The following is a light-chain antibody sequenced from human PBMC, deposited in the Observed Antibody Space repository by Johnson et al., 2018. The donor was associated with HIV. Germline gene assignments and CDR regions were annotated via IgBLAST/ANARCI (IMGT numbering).Light chain of an antibody. CDR3: GTWDSSLYAYV. CDR1: SSNIGNNY. Sequence: QSVLTQPPSVSAAPGQKVTISCSGSSSNIGNNYVSWYQQLPGTAPKLLIYENNKRPSGIPDRFSGSKYGTSATLGITGLQTGDEADYYCGTWDSSLYAYVFGTGTKVTAL. CDR2: ENN. V-gene: IGLV1-51*02. J-gene: IGLJ1*01.